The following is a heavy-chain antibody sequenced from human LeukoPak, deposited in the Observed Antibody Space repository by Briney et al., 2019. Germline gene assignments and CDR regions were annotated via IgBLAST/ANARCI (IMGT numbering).Heavy chain of an antibody. CDR1: GFTFSNYA. J-gene: IGHJ3*02. Sequence: GGSLRLSCAASGFTFSNYAFQWVRQAPGKGLEWVAVISNDGRNKNHADSVKGRFTISRDNSKNTLYLQMNSLRAEDTAVYYCASLPFGSIAVAGDAFDIWGQGTMVTVSS. CDR3: ASLPFGSIAVAGDAFDI. CDR2: ISNDGRNK. D-gene: IGHD6-19*01. V-gene: IGHV3-30*04.